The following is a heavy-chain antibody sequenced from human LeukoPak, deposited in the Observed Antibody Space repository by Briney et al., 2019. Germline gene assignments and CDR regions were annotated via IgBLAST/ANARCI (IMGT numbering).Heavy chain of an antibody. CDR3: ARAEFMVRGIVTDYYYGMDV. D-gene: IGHD3-10*01. CDR2: IIPILGIA. Sequence: ASVKVSCKASGGTLSSYAMSWVRQAPGQGLERMGRIIPILGIANYAQKFQGRVTITADKSTSTAYMELSSLRSEDTAVYYCARAEFMVRGIVTDYYYGMDVWGQGTTVTVSS. J-gene: IGHJ6*02. CDR1: GGTLSSYA. V-gene: IGHV1-69*04.